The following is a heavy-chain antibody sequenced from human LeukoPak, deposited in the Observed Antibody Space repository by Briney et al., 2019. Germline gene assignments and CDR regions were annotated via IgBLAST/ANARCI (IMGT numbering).Heavy chain of an antibody. Sequence: GGSLRLSCAASGFTFNNYVMSWVRQAPGKGLEWVSGIDYSGGNTNYADSVLGRFTVSRDNSKNTLYLQMNSLRAGDTAVYYCVATRVCGGVLLRPNCLYFENWGQGTLVSVSP. V-gene: IGHV3-23*01. J-gene: IGHJ4*02. CDR3: VATRVCGGVLLRPNCLYFEN. CDR2: IDYSGGNT. CDR1: GFTFNNYV. D-gene: IGHD3-10*01.